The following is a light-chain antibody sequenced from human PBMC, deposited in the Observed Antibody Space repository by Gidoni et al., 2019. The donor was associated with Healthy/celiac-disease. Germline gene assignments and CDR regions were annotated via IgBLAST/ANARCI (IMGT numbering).Light chain of an antibody. CDR2: DAS. CDR1: QSVSSY. CDR3: QQRSNWPL. V-gene: IGKV3-11*01. Sequence: EIVLTQSPATLSLSPGERATLSCRASQSVSSYLAWYQQKPGQAPRLLIYDASNRATDIPARFSGSGSGTDVTLTISSLEPEDFAVYYCQQRSNWPLFGGGTKVEIK. J-gene: IGKJ4*01.